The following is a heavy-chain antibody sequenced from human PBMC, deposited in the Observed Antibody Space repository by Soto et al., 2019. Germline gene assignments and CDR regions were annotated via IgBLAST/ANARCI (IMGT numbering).Heavy chain of an antibody. D-gene: IGHD2-2*01. V-gene: IGHV1-18*01. CDR2: ISAYNGNT. CDR3: ARDEPPRRWAIVVVPAAGYRVYYYGMDV. J-gene: IGHJ6*02. CDR1: GYTFTSYG. Sequence: ASVKVSCKASGYTFTSYGISWVRQAPGQGLEWMGWISAYNGNTNYAQKLQGRVTMTTDTSTSTAYMELRSLRSDDTAVYYCARDEPPRRWAIVVVPAAGYRVYYYGMDVWGQGTTITVSS.